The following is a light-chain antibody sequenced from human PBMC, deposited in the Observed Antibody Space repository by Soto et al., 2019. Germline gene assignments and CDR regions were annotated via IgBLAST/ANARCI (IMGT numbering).Light chain of an antibody. V-gene: IGLV2-14*01. Sequence: QSALTQPASVSGSPGQSITISCTGTSSDVVGYNYVSWYQQHPGKAPKLMIYDVSNRHSGVSNRFSGSKSGNTASLTISGLQAEDEADYYGSSYTSSSTLLYVFGTGTKLTVL. CDR1: SSDVVGYNY. CDR3: SSYTSSSTLLYV. J-gene: IGLJ1*01. CDR2: DVS.